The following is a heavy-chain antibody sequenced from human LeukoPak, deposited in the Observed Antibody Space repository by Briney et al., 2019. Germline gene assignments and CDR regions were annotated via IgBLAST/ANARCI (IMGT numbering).Heavy chain of an antibody. V-gene: IGHV4-39*07. CDR1: GGSISSSSYY. D-gene: IGHD6-13*01. Sequence: PSETLSLTCTVSGGSISSSSYYWGWIRQPPGKGLEWIGSIYYSGSTYYNPSLKSRVTISVDTSKNQFSLKLSSVTAADTAVYYCAREFSIAAAGTNSNYWGQGTLVTVSS. CDR2: IYYSGST. J-gene: IGHJ4*02. CDR3: AREFSIAAAGTNSNY.